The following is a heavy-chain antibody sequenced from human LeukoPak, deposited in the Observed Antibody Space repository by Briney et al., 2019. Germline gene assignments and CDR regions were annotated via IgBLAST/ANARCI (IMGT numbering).Heavy chain of an antibody. D-gene: IGHD5-24*01. CDR3: AKEGDGYH. CDR2: ISWDGDST. CDR1: GFTFDDYT. V-gene: IGHV3-43*01. J-gene: IGHJ3*01. Sequence: GGSLRLSCAASGFTFDDYTMHWVRHAPGKGLEWVSLISWDGDSTYYADSVKGRFTISRDNSKNSLYLQMNSLRIEDTALYYCAKEGDGYHWAQGTMVTVSS.